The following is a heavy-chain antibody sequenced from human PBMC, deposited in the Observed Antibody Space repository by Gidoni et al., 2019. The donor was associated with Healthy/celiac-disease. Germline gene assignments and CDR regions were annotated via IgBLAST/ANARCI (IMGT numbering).Heavy chain of an antibody. CDR3: ARGGIFGVVIFAFDI. J-gene: IGHJ3*02. CDR2: IYYSGST. D-gene: IGHD3-3*01. V-gene: IGHV4-30-4*01. CDR1: GGSISRGDYY. Sequence: QVQLQESGPGLVKPSQTLSLTCTVSGGSISRGDYYWSWIRQPPGKGLEWIGYIYYSGSTYYNPSLKSRVTISVDTSKNQFSLKLSSVTAADTAVYYCARGGIFGVVIFAFDIWGQGTMVTVSS.